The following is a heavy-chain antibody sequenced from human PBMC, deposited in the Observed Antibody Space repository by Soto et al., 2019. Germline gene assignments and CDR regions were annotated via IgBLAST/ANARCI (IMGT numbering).Heavy chain of an antibody. Sequence: GGALRLSCAASGFTFSNAWMNWVRQAPRKGLEWVGRIKSKTDGGTTDYAAPVKGRFTISRDDSKNTLYLQMNSLKTEDTAVYYCTTPQPIRFWAYHGMDVWGQGTTVTVSS. D-gene: IGHD3-3*01. J-gene: IGHJ6*02. CDR2: IKSKTDGGTT. CDR1: GFTFSNAW. V-gene: IGHV3-15*07. CDR3: TTPQPIRFWAYHGMDV.